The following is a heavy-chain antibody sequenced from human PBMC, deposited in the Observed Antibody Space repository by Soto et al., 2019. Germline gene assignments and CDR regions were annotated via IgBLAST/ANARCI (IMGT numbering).Heavy chain of an antibody. J-gene: IGHJ4*02. Sequence: VQLVQSGAEVKKPGGSVRISCTASGISYTTYAIHWVRQAPGQGLEWMGWINAGNGDTRYSQRFQGRVTLTRDTSATTPYMDLSSLRSEDTSTYYCARAISGYVTWGQGTLVTVSS. CDR3: ARAISGYVT. V-gene: IGHV1-3*01. CDR2: INAGNGDT. CDR1: GISYTTYA. D-gene: IGHD5-12*01.